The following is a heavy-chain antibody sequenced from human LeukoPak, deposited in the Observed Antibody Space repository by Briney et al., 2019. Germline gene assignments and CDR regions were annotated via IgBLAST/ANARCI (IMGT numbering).Heavy chain of an antibody. V-gene: IGHV3-48*01. CDR2: ISTGSSTI. CDR3: ARDVRGLDY. CDR1: GFTFRTYS. J-gene: IGHJ4*02. D-gene: IGHD3-10*02. Sequence: YPGGSLRLSCAASGFTFRTYSLSWVRQAPGKGLEWVSYISTGSSTIYYADSVKGRFTISRDNAENSLYLQMNSLRAEDTAVYYCARDVRGLDYWGQGTLVTVSS.